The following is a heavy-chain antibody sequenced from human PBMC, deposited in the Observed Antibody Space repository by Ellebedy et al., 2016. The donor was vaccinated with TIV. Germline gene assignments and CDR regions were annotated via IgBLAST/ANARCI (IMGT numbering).Heavy chain of an antibody. V-gene: IGHV4-61*02. CDR3: ARGGTIFGVVNYYYYGIDV. D-gene: IGHD3-3*01. Sequence: SETLSLTCTVSGGSISSSRYYWDWIRQPAGKGLEWIGRINTSGSTNYNPSLKSRVTMSVDTSKNQFSLKLSSVTAADTAVYYCARGGTIFGVVNYYYYGIDVWGQGTTVTVSS. CDR2: INTSGST. J-gene: IGHJ6*02. CDR1: GGSISSSRYY.